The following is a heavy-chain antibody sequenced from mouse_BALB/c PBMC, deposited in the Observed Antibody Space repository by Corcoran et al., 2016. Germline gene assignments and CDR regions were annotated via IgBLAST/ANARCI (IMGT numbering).Heavy chain of an antibody. CDR2: INTYTGEP. Sequence: QIQLVQSGPELKKPGETVKISCKASGYTFTNYGMYWVKQAPGKGLKWMGWINTYTGEPTYADDFKGRFAFSLETSASTAYLQINNLKNEYTATYFCARGDYDTWFAYWGQGTLVTVSA. J-gene: IGHJ3*01. CDR3: ARGDYDTWFAY. V-gene: IGHV9-3-1*01. D-gene: IGHD2-4*01. CDR1: GYTFTNYG.